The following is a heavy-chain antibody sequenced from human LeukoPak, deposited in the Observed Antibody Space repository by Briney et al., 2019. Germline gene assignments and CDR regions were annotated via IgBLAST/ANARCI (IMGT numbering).Heavy chain of an antibody. D-gene: IGHD1/OR15-1a*01. CDR3: ARDSGNWNIDY. Sequence: SETLSLTCAASGFSVSTIHYYWGWVRQSPGKGLEWIASIDHGGGIHCIPSLQSRLTISRDTSNNHFSLRLSSVTAADTAVYYCARDSGNWNIDYWGRGILVTVSS. V-gene: IGHV4-38-2*02. CDR2: IDHGGGI. CDR1: GFSVSTIHYY. J-gene: IGHJ4*02.